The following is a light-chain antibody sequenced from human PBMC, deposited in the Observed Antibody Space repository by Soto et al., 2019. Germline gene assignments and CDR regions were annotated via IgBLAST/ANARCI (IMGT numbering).Light chain of an antibody. Sequence: DIQMTQSPSTLSGSVGDRVTTTCRASQTISSWLAWYQQKPGKAPKLLIYKASTLKSGVPSRFGGSGSGTEFTLIISSLQPDDFATYYCQQYNSYPWTFGQGTKVDIK. CDR3: QQYNSYPWT. V-gene: IGKV1-5*03. J-gene: IGKJ1*01. CDR2: KAS. CDR1: QTISSW.